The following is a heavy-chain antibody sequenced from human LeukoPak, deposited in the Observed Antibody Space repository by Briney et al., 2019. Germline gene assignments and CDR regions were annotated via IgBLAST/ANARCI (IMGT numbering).Heavy chain of an antibody. J-gene: IGHJ5*01. CDR1: GGSIGTSAYY. CDR3: ARGRYSYGWNDS. CDR2: ISDSGST. Sequence: PSETLSLTCTVSGGSIGTSAYYWNWIRQRPGKGLEWIGFISDSGSTLYNPSLKSRVTISSDTSKNQFSLKLTSVTAADMAVYYCARGRYSYGWNDSWGQGTLVTVSS. D-gene: IGHD3-16*02. V-gene: IGHV4-31*03.